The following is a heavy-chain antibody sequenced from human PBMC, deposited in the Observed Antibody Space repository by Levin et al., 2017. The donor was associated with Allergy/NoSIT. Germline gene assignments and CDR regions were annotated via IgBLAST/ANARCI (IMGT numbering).Heavy chain of an antibody. CDR3: EREDYGGNSWVDYYYCYGMDV. J-gene: IGHJ6*02. CDR2: ISSSGSTI. CDR1: GFTFSDYY. V-gene: IGHV3-11*01. Sequence: GGSLRLSCAASGFTFSDYYMSWIRQAPGKGLEWVSYISSSGSTIYYADSVKGRFTISRDNAKNSLYLQMNSLRAEDTAVYYCEREDYGGNSWVDYYYCYGMDVWGQGTTVTVSS. D-gene: IGHD4-23*01.